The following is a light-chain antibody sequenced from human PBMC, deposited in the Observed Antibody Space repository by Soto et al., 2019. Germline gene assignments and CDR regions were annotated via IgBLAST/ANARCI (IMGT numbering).Light chain of an antibody. Sequence: DIQMTQSPSALSASVGDRVSITCRASQGISNWLAWYQQKPGRAPKLLIYTGSSLQSGVPSRFSGTGSGTDFTLTISSLQPEDVATYYCQQANSFPLTFGGGNKVEIK. CDR3: QQANSFPLT. V-gene: IGKV1-12*01. CDR2: TGS. CDR1: QGISNW. J-gene: IGKJ4*01.